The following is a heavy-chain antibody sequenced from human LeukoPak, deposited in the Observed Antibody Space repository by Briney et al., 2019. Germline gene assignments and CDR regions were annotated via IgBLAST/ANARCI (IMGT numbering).Heavy chain of an antibody. CDR2: IRNKAYGATT. CDR3: TRVPMRGSSNWAYFDY. Sequence: GGSLRPSCTASGFTFGDYAMSWVRQAPGKGLEWVGFIRNKAYGATTEYAASVKGRFTISRDDSKSIAYLQMNSLKTEDTAVCYCTRVPMRGSSNWAYFDYWGQGTLVTVSS. J-gene: IGHJ4*02. D-gene: IGHD1-26*01. V-gene: IGHV3-49*04. CDR1: GFTFGDYA.